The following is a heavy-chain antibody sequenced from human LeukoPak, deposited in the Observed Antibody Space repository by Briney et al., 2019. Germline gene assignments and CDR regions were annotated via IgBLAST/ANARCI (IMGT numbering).Heavy chain of an antibody. CDR2: IYYSGST. CDR1: GGSISSSSYY. Sequence: SGTLSLTCTVAGGSISSSSYYWGWIRQPPGKGLEWIGSIYYSGSTYYNPSLKSRVTISVDTSKNQFSLKLSSVTAADTAVYYCARPLDYGDPLSDYCGQGTLVTVSS. D-gene: IGHD4-17*01. CDR3: ARPLDYGDPLSDY. V-gene: IGHV4-39*01. J-gene: IGHJ4*02.